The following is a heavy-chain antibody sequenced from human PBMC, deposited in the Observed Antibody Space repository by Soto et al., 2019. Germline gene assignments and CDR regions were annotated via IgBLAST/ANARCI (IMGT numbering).Heavy chain of an antibody. CDR1: GGSVGAVGYT. V-gene: IGHV4-30-2*01. J-gene: IGHJ4*02. CDR3: ARGPRFRFLEWPPGN. Sequence: PXETLSLTCAVSGGSVGAVGYTWGWIRQPPGGGLEWIGYIYHSGSFLYNPSLKPRLTVSLDMPKNQFSLPLRPMTAADTAVYYCARGPRFRFLEWPPGNWGQGTLVTVSS. D-gene: IGHD3-3*01. CDR2: IYHSGSF.